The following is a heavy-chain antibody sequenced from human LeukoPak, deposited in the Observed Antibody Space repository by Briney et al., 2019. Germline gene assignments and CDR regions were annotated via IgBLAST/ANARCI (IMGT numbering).Heavy chain of an antibody. CDR1: GFTFSSYW. Sequence: GGSPRLSCAASGFTFSSYWMHWVRQAPGKGLVWVSRINSDGSSTSYADSVKGRFTISRDNAKNTLYLQMNSLRAEDTAVYYCARDLSDYGDAYYYGMDVWGQGTTVTVSS. J-gene: IGHJ6*02. V-gene: IGHV3-74*01. CDR2: INSDGSST. CDR3: ARDLSDYGDAYYYGMDV. D-gene: IGHD4-17*01.